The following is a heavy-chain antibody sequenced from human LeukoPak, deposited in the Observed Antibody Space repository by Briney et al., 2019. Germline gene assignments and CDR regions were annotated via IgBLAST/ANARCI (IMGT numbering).Heavy chain of an antibody. Sequence: GGSLRLSCAASGFTVSSNYMSWVRQAPGKGLEWVSVIYSGGSTYYADSVKGRFTISRDNSKNTLYLQMNSLRAEDTVVYYCARGSFGEYRAFDIWGQGTMVTVSS. V-gene: IGHV3-66*01. CDR3: ARGSFGEYRAFDI. J-gene: IGHJ3*02. CDR2: IYSGGST. CDR1: GFTVSSNY. D-gene: IGHD3-10*01.